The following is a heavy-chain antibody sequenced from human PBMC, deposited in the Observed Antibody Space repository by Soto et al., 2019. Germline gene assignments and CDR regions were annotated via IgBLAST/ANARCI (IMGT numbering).Heavy chain of an antibody. CDR3: AIDMVVTPYYYYGMDV. Sequence: ASVKVSCKASGYTFTGYYMHWVRQAPGQGLEWMGWINPNSGGTNYAQKFQGWVTMTRDTSISTAYMELSRLRSDDTAVYYCAIDMVVTPYYYYGMDVWGQGTTVTVSS. CDR1: GYTFTGYY. J-gene: IGHJ6*02. D-gene: IGHD2-21*02. CDR2: INPNSGGT. V-gene: IGHV1-2*04.